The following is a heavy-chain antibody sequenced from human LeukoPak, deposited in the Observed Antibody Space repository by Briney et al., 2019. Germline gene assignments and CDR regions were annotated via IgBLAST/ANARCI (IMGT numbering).Heavy chain of an antibody. CDR2: IHSTGST. D-gene: IGHD5-12*01. V-gene: IGHV4-4*07. CDR3: AREHPVAIAPDH. Sequence: SETLSLTCTVSGGSVSGYYWSSIRQSAGKGLEWIGRIHSTGSTNYNPSLQSRVTMSVDTSKNQLYLKLTSVTAADTAVYYCAREHPVAIAPDHWGQGTLVTVSS. J-gene: IGHJ4*02. CDR1: GGSVSGYY.